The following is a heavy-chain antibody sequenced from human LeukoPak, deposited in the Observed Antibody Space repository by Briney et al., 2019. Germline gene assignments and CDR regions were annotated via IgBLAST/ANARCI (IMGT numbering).Heavy chain of an antibody. CDR1: GFTFSSYE. Sequence: GGSLRLSCAASGFTFSSYEMNWVRQAPGKGLEWVSYISSSGSTIYYADSVKGRFTISRDNAKNSLYLQMNSLRAEDTAVYYCARVLPMSTVTIIYYYYGMDVWGKGTTVTVSS. V-gene: IGHV3-48*03. CDR3: ARVLPMSTVTIIYYYYGMDV. D-gene: IGHD4-17*01. CDR2: ISSSGSTI. J-gene: IGHJ6*04.